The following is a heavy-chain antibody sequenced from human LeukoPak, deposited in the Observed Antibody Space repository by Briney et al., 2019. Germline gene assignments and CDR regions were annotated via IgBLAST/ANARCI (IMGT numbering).Heavy chain of an antibody. V-gene: IGHV3-30*02. Sequence: PGGSLRLSCAASGFTFSSYEMNWVRQAPGKGLEWVAFIRSDGSNKSYADSVKGRFTISRDNSKNTLYLQMNSLRAEDTAVYYCAKGPGDGDYWGQGTLVTVSS. CDR3: AKGPGDGDY. CDR1: GFTFSSYE. CDR2: IRSDGSNK. J-gene: IGHJ4*02. D-gene: IGHD7-27*01.